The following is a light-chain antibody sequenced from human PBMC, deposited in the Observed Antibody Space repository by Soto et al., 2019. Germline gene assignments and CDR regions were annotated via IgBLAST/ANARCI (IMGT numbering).Light chain of an antibody. Sequence: QSVLTQPPSASGSPGQSVTISCTGTSSDVGGYNYVSWYQQHPGKAPKLMIYEVSKRPSGVPDRFSGSKSGNTASLTDSGLQAEDEADYYCSSYAGSNNLFVFGTGTKVTVL. V-gene: IGLV2-8*01. CDR2: EVS. J-gene: IGLJ1*01. CDR3: SSYAGSNNLFV. CDR1: SSDVGGYNY.